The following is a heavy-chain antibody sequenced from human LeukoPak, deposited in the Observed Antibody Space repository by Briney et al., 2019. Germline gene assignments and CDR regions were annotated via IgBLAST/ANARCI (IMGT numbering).Heavy chain of an antibody. CDR1: GGSFSSGDYY. V-gene: IGHV4-30-4*01. D-gene: IGHD6-13*01. J-gene: IGHJ5*02. CDR3: ARGDSSSWSFKT. CDR2: IYYSGST. Sequence: YPSQTLSLTCTVSGGSFSSGDYYWSWIRQPPGKGLEWIAYIYYSGSTYYNPSLKSRVSISVDTSKNQFSLKLSSVTAADTAVYYCARGDSSSWSFKTWGQGTLVTVSS.